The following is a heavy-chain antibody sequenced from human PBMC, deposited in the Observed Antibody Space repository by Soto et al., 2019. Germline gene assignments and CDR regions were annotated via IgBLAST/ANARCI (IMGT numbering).Heavy chain of an antibody. CDR1: GFTFSDHY. V-gene: IGHV3-72*01. J-gene: IGHJ4*02. D-gene: IGHD5-12*01. CDR2: TRNKANSYTT. CDR3: ARVRHREGYTFDS. Sequence: EVQLVESGGGLVQPGGSLRLSCAASGFTFSDHYMDWVRQAPGKGLEWVGRTRNKANSYTTEYAASVKGRFTISRDDSKNTRYLQVDSLKTEDTAVYYCARVRHREGYTFDSWGQGILVTVSS.